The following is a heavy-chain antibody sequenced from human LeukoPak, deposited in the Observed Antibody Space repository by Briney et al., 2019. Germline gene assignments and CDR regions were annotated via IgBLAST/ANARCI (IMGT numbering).Heavy chain of an antibody. J-gene: IGHJ4*02. D-gene: IGHD4-23*01. CDR2: ITRSSSPI. CDR3: ARDYGGNDY. V-gene: IGHV3-48*01. Sequence: GGSLRLSCAASGFTFSDYTMNWVRQAPGKGLEWLSYITRSSSPIYYADSVKGRFTTSRDNSKNTLYLQMNSLRAEDTAVYYCARDYGGNDYWGQGTLVTVSS. CDR1: GFTFSDYT.